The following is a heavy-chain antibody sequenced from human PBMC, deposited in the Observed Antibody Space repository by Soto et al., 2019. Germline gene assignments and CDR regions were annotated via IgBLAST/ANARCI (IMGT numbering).Heavy chain of an antibody. Sequence: QAHLVESGGGVVQPGRCLRLSCAASGFTFTGYGMHWVRQAPGTRREWVAVLSYDGSLQHYADSVKGRFTIFRYNSKNMVVLQMNSLRAEDTAVYYCVSDRGYGQASVPCSWGQGTLVSVSS. J-gene: IGHJ5*02. CDR2: LSYDGSLQ. CDR3: VSDRGYGQASVPCS. CDR1: GFTFTGYG. D-gene: IGHD3-10*01. V-gene: IGHV3-30*03.